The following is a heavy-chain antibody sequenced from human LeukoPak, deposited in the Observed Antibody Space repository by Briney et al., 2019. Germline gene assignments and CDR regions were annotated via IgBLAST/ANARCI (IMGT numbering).Heavy chain of an antibody. CDR1: GFTFSSFA. CDR2: ISRNGGST. D-gene: IGHD6-19*01. J-gene: IGHJ4*02. V-gene: IGHV3-64D*09. Sequence: GGSLRLSCSASGFTFSSFAMHWVRQAPGKGLEYVAAISRNGGSTYYADSVKGRFTISRDNSKSTLYLQMSSLRAEDTAVYYCVNQISGWVYWGQGTLVTVSS. CDR3: VNQISGWVY.